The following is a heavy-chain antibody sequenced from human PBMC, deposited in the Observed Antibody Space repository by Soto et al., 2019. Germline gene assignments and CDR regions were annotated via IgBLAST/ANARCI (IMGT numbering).Heavy chain of an antibody. V-gene: IGHV3-53*05. D-gene: IGHD3-3*01. CDR1: RFIVSSNY. CDR3: ARGDRYYDFWSGYHYYMDV. J-gene: IGHJ6*03. Sequence: GGSLRLSCAASRFIVSSNYMSWVRQAPGKGLEWVSVIYTCGTTYYADSVKGRFTISRDNSKNALHLQMNSLRAEDTAVYYCARGDRYYDFWSGYHYYMDVWGKGTTVTVSS. CDR2: IYTCGTT.